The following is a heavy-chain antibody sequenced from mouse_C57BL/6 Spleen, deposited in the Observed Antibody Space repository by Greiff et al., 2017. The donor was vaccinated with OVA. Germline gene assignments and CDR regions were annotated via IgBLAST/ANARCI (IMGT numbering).Heavy chain of an antibody. CDR3: ARTYYDYAYYFDY. Sequence: EVQGVESGGGLVKPGGSLKLSCAASGFTFSSYAMSWVRQTPEKRLEWVATISDGGSYTYYPDNVKGRFTISRDNAKNNLYLQMSHLKSEDTAMYDCARTYYDYAYYFDYWGQGTTLTVSS. CDR1: GFTFSSYA. CDR2: ISDGGSYT. D-gene: IGHD2-4*01. J-gene: IGHJ2*01. V-gene: IGHV5-4*01.